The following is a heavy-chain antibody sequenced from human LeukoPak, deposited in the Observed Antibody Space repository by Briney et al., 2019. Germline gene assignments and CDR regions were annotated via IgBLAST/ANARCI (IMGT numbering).Heavy chain of an antibody. V-gene: IGHV4-4*07. J-gene: IGHJ6*03. CDR1: GGSISSYY. CDR3: AINSGSYYNYYYYMDV. CDR2: IYTSGST. D-gene: IGHD1-26*01. Sequence: SETLSLTCTVSGGSISSYYWSWIRQPAGKGLEWIGRIYTSGSTNYNPSLKSRVTMSVDTSKNQFSLKLSSVTAADTAVYYCAINSGSYYNYYYYMDVWGKGTTVTISS.